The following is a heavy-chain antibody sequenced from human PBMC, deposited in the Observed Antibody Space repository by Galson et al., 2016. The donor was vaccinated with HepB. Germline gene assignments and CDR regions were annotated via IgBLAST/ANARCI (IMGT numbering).Heavy chain of an antibody. J-gene: IGHJ4*02. Sequence: SVKVSCKASGYTFTNYGLSWVRQAPGQGLEWMGWISAYNGNTNYAQKLQGRVTMTTDTSTSTAYMELRSLRSDDTAVYYCAKDTHISGSYYPLDYWGQGTLVTVSS. D-gene: IGHD3-10*01. V-gene: IGHV1-18*01. CDR1: GYTFTNYG. CDR3: AKDTHISGSYYPLDY. CDR2: ISAYNGNT.